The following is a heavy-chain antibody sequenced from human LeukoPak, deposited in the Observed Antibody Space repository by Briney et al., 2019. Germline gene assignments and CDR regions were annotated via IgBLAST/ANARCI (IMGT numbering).Heavy chain of an antibody. V-gene: IGHV1-69*02. CDR1: GGTFSSYT. J-gene: IGHJ6*03. D-gene: IGHD2-2*01. CDR3: ASVGCSSTSCHGEYYYYMDV. CDR2: IIPILGIA. Sequence: SVKVSCKASGGTFSSYTISWVRQAPGQGLEWMGRIIPILGIANYAQKFQGRVTITADKSTSTAYMELSSLRSEDTAVYYCASVGCSSTSCHGEYYYYMDVWGIGTTVTVSS.